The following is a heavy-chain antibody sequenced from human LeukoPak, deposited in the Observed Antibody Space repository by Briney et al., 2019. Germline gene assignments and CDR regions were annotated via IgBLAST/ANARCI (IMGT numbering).Heavy chain of an antibody. V-gene: IGHV4-34*01. D-gene: IGHD3-16*02. CDR2: INHSGST. Sequence: PSETLSLTCAVYGGSFSGYYWSWIRQPPGKGLEWIGEINHSGSTNYNPSLKSRVTISVDTSKNQFSLKLSSVTAADTAVYYCARGSKLTRGSHRYTEYYYYYYMDVWGKGTTVTVSS. CDR3: ARGSKLTRGSHRYTEYYYYYYMDV. J-gene: IGHJ6*03. CDR1: GGSFSGYY.